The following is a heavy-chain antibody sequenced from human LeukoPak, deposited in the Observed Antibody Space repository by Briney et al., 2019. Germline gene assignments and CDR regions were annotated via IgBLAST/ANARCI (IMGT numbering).Heavy chain of an antibody. CDR2: ISAYNGNT. CDR3: ARLFPERSGAVNTYYHSMDV. CDR1: GYTFTSYG. V-gene: IGHV1-18*01. J-gene: IGHJ6*03. Sequence: ASVKVSCKASGYTFTSYGISWVRQAPGQGLEWMGWISAYNGNTNYAQKLQGRVTMTTDTSTSTAYMELSRLRPDDTAVYYCARLFPERSGAVNTYYHSMDVWGKGTTVTVSS. D-gene: IGHD1-1*01.